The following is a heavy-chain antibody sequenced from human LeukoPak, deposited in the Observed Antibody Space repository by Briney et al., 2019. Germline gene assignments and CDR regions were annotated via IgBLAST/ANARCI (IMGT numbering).Heavy chain of an antibody. V-gene: IGHV5-51*01. Sequence: ESLKISCQGSGYSFTNYCIAWVRQMPGKDLEWMGICSPGDADSRSRPSSRGQVTISADKSISAVYLEWSSLKASTTAMDYCARLASACNFDYWGQGTLVTVSS. J-gene: IGHJ4*02. CDR1: GYSFTNYC. CDR3: ARLASACNFDY. D-gene: IGHD3-3*01. CDR2: CSPGDADS.